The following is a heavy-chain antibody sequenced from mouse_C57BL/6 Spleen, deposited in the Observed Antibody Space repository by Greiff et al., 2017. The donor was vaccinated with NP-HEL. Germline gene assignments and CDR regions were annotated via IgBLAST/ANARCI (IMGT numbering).Heavy chain of an antibody. CDR3: ARDYYYGSSYGAMDY. Sequence: QVQLKQPGAELVKPGASVKMSCKASGYTFTSYWITWVKQRPGQGLEWIGDIYPGSGSTNYNEKFKSKATLTVDTSSSTAYMQLSSLTSEDSAVYYCARDYYYGSSYGAMDYWGQGTSVTVSS. V-gene: IGHV1-55*01. CDR1: GYTFTSYW. D-gene: IGHD1-1*01. CDR2: IYPGSGST. J-gene: IGHJ4*01.